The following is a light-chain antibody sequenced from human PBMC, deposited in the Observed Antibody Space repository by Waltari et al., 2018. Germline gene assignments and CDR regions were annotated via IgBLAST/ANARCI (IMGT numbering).Light chain of an antibody. J-gene: IGKJ3*01. CDR3: QQRSTWPEVT. CDR2: AAS. V-gene: IGKV3-11*01. Sequence: EIVLTQSPATLSLSPGDRATLSCRASQSVSSNLAWYQHKPGQTPRLLIYAASNRATGIPARFSGSGSGTDFTLTISSLEPEDFAVYYCQQRSTWPEVTFGPGTKVDIK. CDR1: QSVSSN.